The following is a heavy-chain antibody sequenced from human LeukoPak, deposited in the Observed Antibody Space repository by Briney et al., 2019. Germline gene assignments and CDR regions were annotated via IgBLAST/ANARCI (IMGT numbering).Heavy chain of an antibody. J-gene: IGHJ3*01. CDR3: TTWDGVN. D-gene: IGHD1-26*01. CDR1: GXTFSSYS. CDR2: VKSKTDGGTT. V-gene: IGHV3-15*01. Sequence: GGSLRLSCAASGXTFSSYSMNWVRQAPGKGLEWVGHVKSKTDGGTTDCAAPVKGRFSISRDDSKTTLYLQMNSLKTEDTAVYYCTTWDGVNWGQGTMVTVSS.